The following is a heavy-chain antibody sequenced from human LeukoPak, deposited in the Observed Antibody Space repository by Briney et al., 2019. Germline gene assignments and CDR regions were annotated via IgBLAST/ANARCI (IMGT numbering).Heavy chain of an antibody. Sequence: ASVKVSCKASGGTFSSYAISWVRQAPGQGLEWMGRIIPILGIANYAQKFQGRVTITADKSTSTAYMELSSLRSEDTAVYYCARDHSIGYYPFDYWGQGTLVTVSS. CDR1: GGTFSSYA. D-gene: IGHD3-22*01. CDR2: IIPILGIA. CDR3: ARDHSIGYYPFDY. V-gene: IGHV1-69*04. J-gene: IGHJ4*02.